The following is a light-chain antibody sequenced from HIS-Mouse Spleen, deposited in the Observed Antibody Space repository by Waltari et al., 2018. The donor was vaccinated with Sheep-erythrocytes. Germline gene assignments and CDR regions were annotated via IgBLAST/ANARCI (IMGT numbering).Light chain of an antibody. J-gene: IGLJ2*01. CDR3: SSYTSSSTPVV. V-gene: IGLV2-14*01. CDR1: SSDVGGYNY. CDR2: EVS. Sequence: QSALTQPASVSVSPGQSITISCTGTSSDVGGYNYASWYQQHPGKAPKLMIYEVSNRPSGVSNRFSGSKSGNTASLTISGLQAEDEADYYCSSYTSSSTPVVFGGGTKLTVL.